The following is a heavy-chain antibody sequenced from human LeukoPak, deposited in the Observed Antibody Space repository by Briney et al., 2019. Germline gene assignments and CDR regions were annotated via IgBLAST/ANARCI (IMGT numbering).Heavy chain of an antibody. Sequence: GGSLRLSCAASGFTVSSNYFAWVRRSPGKGLEWVSLISYDGTNKSYADSLRGRFTISRDNSKNTLYLQMNSLRAEDTAVYYCAREGDYGDADAFDIWGQGTMVTVSS. V-gene: IGHV3-30-3*01. CDR3: AREGDYGDADAFDI. D-gene: IGHD4/OR15-4a*01. J-gene: IGHJ3*02. CDR2: ISYDGTNK. CDR1: GFTVSSNY.